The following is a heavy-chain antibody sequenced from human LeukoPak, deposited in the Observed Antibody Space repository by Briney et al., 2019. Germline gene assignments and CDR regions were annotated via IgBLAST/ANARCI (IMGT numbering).Heavy chain of an antibody. Sequence: GSLRLSCAASGFTVSSNYMSWVRQAPGKGLEWVSVIYSGGSTYYADSVKGRFTISRDNSKNTLYLQMNSLRAEDTAVYYCARGSSWYYFDYWGQGTLVTVSS. D-gene: IGHD6-13*01. CDR2: IYSGGST. CDR1: GFTVSSNY. CDR3: ARGSSWYYFDY. J-gene: IGHJ4*02. V-gene: IGHV3-53*01.